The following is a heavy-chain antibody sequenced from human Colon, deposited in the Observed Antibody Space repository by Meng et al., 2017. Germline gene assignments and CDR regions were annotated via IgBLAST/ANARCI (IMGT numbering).Heavy chain of an antibody. CDR3: ARVGGEYSSGGAYYFDY. D-gene: IGHD6-19*01. CDR2: INHSGST. J-gene: IGHJ4*02. CDR1: GGSFSGYY. Sequence: GSLRLSCAVYGGSFSGYYWSWIRQPPGKGLEWIGEINHSGSTNYNPSLKSRVTISVDTSKNQFSLKLSSVTAADTAVYYCARVGGEYSSGGAYYFDYWGQGTLVTAPQ. V-gene: IGHV4-34*01.